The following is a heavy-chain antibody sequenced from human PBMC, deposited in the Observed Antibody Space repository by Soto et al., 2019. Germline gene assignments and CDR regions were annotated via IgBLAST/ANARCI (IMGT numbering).Heavy chain of an antibody. CDR3: ARATAIGYYFDY. V-gene: IGHV4-30-2*01. CDR1: GGSISSGGYS. J-gene: IGHJ4*02. Sequence: SETLSLTCAVSGGSISSGGYSWSWIRQPPGKGLEWIGYIYHSGSTYYNPSLKSRVTISVDRSKNQFSLKLSSVTAVDTAVYYCARATAIGYYFDYWGQGTLVTVSS. D-gene: IGHD2-21*02. CDR2: IYHSGST.